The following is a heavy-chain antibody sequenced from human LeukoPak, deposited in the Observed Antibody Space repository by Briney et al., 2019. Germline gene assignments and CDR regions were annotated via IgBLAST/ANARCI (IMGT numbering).Heavy chain of an antibody. CDR2: IFYSGDT. V-gene: IGHV4-59*08. CDR3: ARHYSSGWLYFDY. D-gene: IGHD6-19*01. J-gene: IGHJ4*02. CDR1: GGSFSGYY. Sequence: NPSETLSLTCAVYGGSFSGYYWSWIRQPPGKGLEWIGYIFYSGDTNYNPSLKSRVTISVDTSKNQFSLKLSSVTAADTAVYYCARHYSSGWLYFDYWGQGTLVTVPS.